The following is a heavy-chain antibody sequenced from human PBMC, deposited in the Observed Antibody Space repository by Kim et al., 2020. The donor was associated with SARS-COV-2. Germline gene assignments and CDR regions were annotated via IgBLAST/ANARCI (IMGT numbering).Heavy chain of an antibody. J-gene: IGHJ4*02. V-gene: IGHV3-9*01. CDR1: GFTFDDYA. Sequence: GGSLRLSCAASGFTFDDYAMHWVRQAQEKGLEWVSSITWNRDNLAYADSVKGRFTISRDNARNSLYLQMNSLRVEDTALYYCVKDRHSSKWWLFDSWGQGTLVTVS. CDR3: VKDRHSSKWWLFDS. CDR2: ITWNRDNL. D-gene: IGHD2-15*01.